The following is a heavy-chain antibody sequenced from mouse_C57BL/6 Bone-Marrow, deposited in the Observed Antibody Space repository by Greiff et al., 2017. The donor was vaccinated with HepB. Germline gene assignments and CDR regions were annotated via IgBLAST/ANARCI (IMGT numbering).Heavy chain of an antibody. CDR2: SRNKANDYTT. J-gene: IGHJ1*03. CDR1: GFTFSDFY. CDR3: ARDAVYDYQYFDV. Sequence: EVHLVESGGGLVQSGRSLRLSCATSGFTFSDFYMEWVRQAPGKGLEWIAASRNKANDYTTEYSASVKGRFIVSRDTSQSILYLQMNALRAEDTAIYDCARDAVYDYQYFDVWGTGTTVTVSS. V-gene: IGHV7-1*01. D-gene: IGHD2-4*01.